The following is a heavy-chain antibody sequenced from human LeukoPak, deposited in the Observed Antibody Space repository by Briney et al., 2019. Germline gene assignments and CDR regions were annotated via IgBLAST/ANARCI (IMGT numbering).Heavy chain of an antibody. D-gene: IGHD5-24*01. V-gene: IGHV3-53*01. CDR3: VRERFGAIVEN. Sequence: GGSLRLSCAASGFTVANDRMSWVRQAPGKGLEWVSTVYGGGNTAYADSVKGRFTISRDTSKNTLLLQMNSLRAEDTALYFCVRERFGAIVENWGQEALVIVSS. J-gene: IGHJ4*02. CDR1: GFTVANDR. CDR2: VYGGGNT.